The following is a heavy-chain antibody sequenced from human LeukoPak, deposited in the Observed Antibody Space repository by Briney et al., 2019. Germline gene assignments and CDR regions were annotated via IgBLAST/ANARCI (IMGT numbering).Heavy chain of an antibody. D-gene: IGHD3-10*01. V-gene: IGHV3-74*01. CDR1: GFTFSSGY. J-gene: IGHJ4*02. Sequence: PGGSLRLSCAVSGFTFSSGYMHWVRQPPGKGPVWVSRISSDGSNTIYADSVKGRFTISRDDARNTLYLQMNSLGGEDTAVYYCAREIFGSGSYPDYWGQGTLVTVSS. CDR2: ISSDGSNT. CDR3: AREIFGSGSYPDY.